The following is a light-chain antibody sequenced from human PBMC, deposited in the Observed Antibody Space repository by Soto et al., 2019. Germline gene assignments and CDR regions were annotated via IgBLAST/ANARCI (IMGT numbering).Light chain of an antibody. Sequence: QSALTQPASVSGSPGHSITISCTGTSSDVGGYNYVSWYQQHPGKAPKLMIYDVSNRPSGVSNRFSGSKSGNTASLTISGLQAEDEADYYCSSYTSSSTDVFGTGTKVTVL. V-gene: IGLV2-14*01. J-gene: IGLJ1*01. CDR1: SSDVGGYNY. CDR2: DVS. CDR3: SSYTSSSTDV.